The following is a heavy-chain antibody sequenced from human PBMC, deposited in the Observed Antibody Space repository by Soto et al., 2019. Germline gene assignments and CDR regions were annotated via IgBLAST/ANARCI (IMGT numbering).Heavy chain of an antibody. V-gene: IGHV3-9*01. CDR3: VVPHMQMDV. CDR2: ISRNSGRR. D-gene: IGHD3-3*01. J-gene: IGHJ6*02. CDR1: GSFLMIRP. Sequence: EVQLAESGEGLVQPGRSLRLSCAAPGSFLMIRPCSGSGVSHISRNSGRRDYVDSMKGRFTISRDNAKNSLYLQKNSLRPEDTKEDFGVVPHMQMDVWGQGTTVTVSS.